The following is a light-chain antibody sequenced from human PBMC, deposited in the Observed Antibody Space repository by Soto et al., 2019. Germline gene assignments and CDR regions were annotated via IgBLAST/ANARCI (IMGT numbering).Light chain of an antibody. CDR1: QSISSS. CDR2: MAS. J-gene: IGKJ1*01. Sequence: DIQMTQSPSTLSASVGDRVTITCRASQSISSSLAWYQQKPGKAPKLLIYMASSLESGVPSRFSGSGSGSEFTLTISSLQPDDFATYYCQQYNSYSRTSGQGTKVDIK. CDR3: QQYNSYSRT. V-gene: IGKV1-5*03.